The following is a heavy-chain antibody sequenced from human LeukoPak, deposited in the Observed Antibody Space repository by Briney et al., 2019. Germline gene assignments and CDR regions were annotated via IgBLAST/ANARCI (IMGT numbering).Heavy chain of an antibody. D-gene: IGHD5-24*01. CDR1: GFTFSSYG. CDR2: ISSTSRTI. CDR3: ARDPLRWLQNNYYYYYMDV. J-gene: IGHJ6*03. Sequence: GGSLRLSCATSGFTFSSYGMIWARQAPGKGLEWVSYISSTSRTIYDADSVKGRFTISRDNAKNSLYLQMNSLRDEDTAVYYCARDPLRWLQNNYYYYYMDVWGKGTTVTVSS. V-gene: IGHV3-48*02.